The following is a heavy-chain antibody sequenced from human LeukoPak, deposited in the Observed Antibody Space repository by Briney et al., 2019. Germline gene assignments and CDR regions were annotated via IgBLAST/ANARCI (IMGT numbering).Heavy chain of an antibody. CDR3: AKDRRIAAAFYPDY. CDR2: ISYDGSNK. J-gene: IGHJ4*02. D-gene: IGHD6-13*01. V-gene: IGHV3-30*18. CDR1: GFTFSSYG. Sequence: GGSLRLSCAASGFTFSSYGMHWVRQAPGKGLEWVAVISYDGSNKYYADSVKGRFTISRDNSKNTLYLQMNSLRAEDTAVYYCAKDRRIAAAFYPDYWGQGTLVTVSS.